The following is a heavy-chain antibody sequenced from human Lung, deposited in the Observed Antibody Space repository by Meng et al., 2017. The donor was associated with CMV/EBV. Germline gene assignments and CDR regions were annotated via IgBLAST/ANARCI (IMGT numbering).Heavy chain of an antibody. Sequence: GGSLRLXCAASGFTFSSYGMHWVRQAPGKGLEWVAFIRYDGSNKYYADSVKGRFTISRDNSKNTLYLQMNSLRAEDTAVYYCAKDFTQLAVAGIPYYFDYWXQGTLVTVSS. CDR1: GFTFSSYG. D-gene: IGHD6-19*01. CDR2: IRYDGSNK. J-gene: IGHJ4*02. CDR3: AKDFTQLAVAGIPYYFDY. V-gene: IGHV3-30*02.